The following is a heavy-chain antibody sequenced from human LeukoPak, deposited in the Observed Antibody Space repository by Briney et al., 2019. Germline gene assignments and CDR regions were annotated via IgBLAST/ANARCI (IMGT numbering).Heavy chain of an antibody. V-gene: IGHV1-69*01. Sequence: ASVKVSCKASGGTFSSYAISWVRQAPGQGLEWMGGIIPIFGTANYAQKFQGRVTITADESTSTAYMELSSLRSEDTAVYYCARANITMIVVVITHDAFDIWGQATLVTVSS. J-gene: IGHJ3*02. CDR1: GGTFSSYA. CDR2: IIPIFGTA. D-gene: IGHD3-22*01. CDR3: ARANITMIVVVITHDAFDI.